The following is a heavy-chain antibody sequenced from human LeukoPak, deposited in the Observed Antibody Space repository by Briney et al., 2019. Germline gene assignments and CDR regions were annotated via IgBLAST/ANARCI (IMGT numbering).Heavy chain of an antibody. CDR3: AKDPGGEGYYYDSG. D-gene: IGHD3-22*01. Sequence: VGSLRLSCAASGFTFSSYAMSWVRQAPGKGLEWVSAISGSGGSTYYADSVKGRFTISRDNSKNTLYLQMNSLRAEDTAVYYCAKDPGGEGYYYDSGWGQGTLVTVSS. J-gene: IGHJ4*02. V-gene: IGHV3-23*01. CDR2: ISGSGGST. CDR1: GFTFSSYA.